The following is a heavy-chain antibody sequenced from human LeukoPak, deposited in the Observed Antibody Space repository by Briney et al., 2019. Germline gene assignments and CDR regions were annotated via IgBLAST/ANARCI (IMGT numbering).Heavy chain of an antibody. Sequence: ASVKVSCKASGYTFTSYDINWVRQATGQGLEWMGWMNPNSGNTGYAQKFQGRVTMTRNMSTSTVYMELSSLRSEDTAVYYCARDDVGLTYWGQGTLVTVSS. V-gene: IGHV1-8*01. D-gene: IGHD3-9*01. CDR1: GYTFTSYD. J-gene: IGHJ4*02. CDR2: MNPNSGNT. CDR3: ARDDVGLTY.